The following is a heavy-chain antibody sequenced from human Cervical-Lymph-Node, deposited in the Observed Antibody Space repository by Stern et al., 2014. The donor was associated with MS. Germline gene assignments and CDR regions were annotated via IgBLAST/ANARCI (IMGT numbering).Heavy chain of an antibody. CDR1: GFNFGSHW. V-gene: IGHV3-74*02. Sequence: EVQLVESGGGLVRPGGSLRLSCAASGFNFGSHWMHWVRQAPGKGPVWVSRIDGDGSRTDYADPVKGRFTISRDNTKNTLSLQMNSLRVEDTAVYYCARSLHFRISYLIDGLDVWGQGTTVTVSS. D-gene: IGHD3-3*02. CDR2: IDGDGSRT. J-gene: IGHJ6*02. CDR3: ARSLHFRISYLIDGLDV.